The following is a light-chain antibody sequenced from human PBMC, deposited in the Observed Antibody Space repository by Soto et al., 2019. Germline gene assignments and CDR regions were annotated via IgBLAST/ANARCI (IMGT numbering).Light chain of an antibody. CDR1: QSISSS. Sequence: DIQMTQSPSTLSASVGDRVTITCRASQSISSSLAWYQQKPGKAPNLLIYMASSLEGGVPSRFSGSGSGTEFTLTITSLQPDDFATYYCQQYNSYSRTFGQGTKVEIK. CDR2: MAS. CDR3: QQYNSYSRT. V-gene: IGKV1-5*03. J-gene: IGKJ1*01.